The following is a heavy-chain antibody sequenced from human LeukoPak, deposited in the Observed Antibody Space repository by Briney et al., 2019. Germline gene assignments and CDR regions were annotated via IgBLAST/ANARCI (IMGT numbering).Heavy chain of an antibody. CDR2: IYYSGST. CDR3: ARSPYYYGSGSYYDYYYYGMDV. V-gene: IGHV4-59*01. CDR1: GCSISSYY. Sequence: SETLSLTCTVSGCSISSYYWSWIRQPPEKGLEWIGYIYYSGSTNYNPSLKSRVTISVDTSKNHFSLKLSSVTAADTAVYYCARSPYYYGSGSYYDYYYYGMDVWGQGTTVTVSS. J-gene: IGHJ6*02. D-gene: IGHD3-10*01.